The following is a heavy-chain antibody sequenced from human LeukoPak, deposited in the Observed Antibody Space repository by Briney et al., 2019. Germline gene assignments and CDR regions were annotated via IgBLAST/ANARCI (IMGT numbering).Heavy chain of an antibody. V-gene: IGHV3-30*18. Sequence: GGSLRLSCAASGFTFSRYSMNWVRQAPGKGLEWVAVISYDGSNKYYADSVKGRFTISRDNSKNTLYLQMNSLRAEDTAVYYCAKELAAAGTFYYYYYGMDVWGQGTTVTVSS. J-gene: IGHJ6*02. CDR2: ISYDGSNK. CDR3: AKELAAAGTFYYYYYGMDV. CDR1: GFTFSRYS. D-gene: IGHD6-13*01.